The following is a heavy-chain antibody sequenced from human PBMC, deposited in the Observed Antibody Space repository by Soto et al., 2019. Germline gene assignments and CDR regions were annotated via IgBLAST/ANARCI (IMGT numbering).Heavy chain of an antibody. J-gene: IGHJ5*02. CDR3: ARGSRQFGGYTES. V-gene: IGHV1-69*13. Sequence: ASVKVSCKASGGTFSSYAISWVRQALGQGLEWMGGIIPIFGTANYAQKFQGRVTITADESTSTAYMELSSLRSEDTAVYYCARGSRQFGGYTESWGQGTLVTVSS. CDR2: IIPIFGTA. CDR1: GGTFSSYA. D-gene: IGHD5-12*01.